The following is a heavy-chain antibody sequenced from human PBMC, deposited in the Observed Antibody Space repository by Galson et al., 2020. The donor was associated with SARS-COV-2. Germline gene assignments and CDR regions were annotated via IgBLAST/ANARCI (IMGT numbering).Heavy chain of an antibody. Sequence: SETLSLTCTVSGYSISSGYYWGWIRQPPGKGLEWIGSIYHSGSTYYNPALKSRVTISVDTSKNQFSLKLSSVTAADTAVYYCARSGAVSGWFDPWGQGTLVTVSS. V-gene: IGHV4-38-2*02. J-gene: IGHJ5*02. D-gene: IGHD1-26*01. CDR3: ARSGAVSGWFDP. CDR1: GYSISSGYY. CDR2: IYHSGST.